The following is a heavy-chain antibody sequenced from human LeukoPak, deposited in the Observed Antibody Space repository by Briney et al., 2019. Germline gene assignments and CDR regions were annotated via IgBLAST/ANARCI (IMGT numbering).Heavy chain of an antibody. V-gene: IGHV1-18*01. CDR2: ISAYNGNT. CDR1: GYTFTNYA. J-gene: IGHJ4*02. D-gene: IGHD1-20*01. CDR3: ARYNWNDFTPDY. Sequence: ASVKVSCKASGYTFTNYAISWVRQAPGQGLEWMGWISAYNGNTNYAQNVQGRVTMTTDTSTSTAYMELRSLRSEDTAVYYCARYNWNDFTPDYWGQGTLVTVSS.